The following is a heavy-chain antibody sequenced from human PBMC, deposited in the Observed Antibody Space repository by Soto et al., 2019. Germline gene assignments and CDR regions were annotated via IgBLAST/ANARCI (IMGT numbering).Heavy chain of an antibody. CDR3: ARETPLSDDSVTGYSRIFDS. J-gene: IGHJ4*02. V-gene: IGHV1-69*01. CDR1: GGSFSRDA. Sequence: VQLVQSGAEVKKPGSSVRISCKASGGSFSRDAISWVRQVPGQRLEWMGGIIPVFETPNNAQKFQARITVTADATTTTAYMVLSLLTSDATGIYYCARETPLSDDSVTGYSRIFDSWGQGTLFTVSS. D-gene: IGHD3-9*01. CDR2: IIPVFETP.